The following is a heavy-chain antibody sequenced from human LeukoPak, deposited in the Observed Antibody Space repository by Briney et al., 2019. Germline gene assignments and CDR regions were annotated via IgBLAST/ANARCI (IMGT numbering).Heavy chain of an antibody. CDR1: GFTFSSYW. Sequence: PGGSLRLSCAASGFTFSSYWMSWVRQAPGKGLEWVANIKQDGSEKYYVDSVKGRCTISRDNAKNSLYLQMNSLRAEDTAVYYCASRSDDYGDLEDYWGQGTLVTVSS. D-gene: IGHD4-17*01. V-gene: IGHV3-7*05. CDR3: ASRSDDYGDLEDY. J-gene: IGHJ4*02. CDR2: IKQDGSEK.